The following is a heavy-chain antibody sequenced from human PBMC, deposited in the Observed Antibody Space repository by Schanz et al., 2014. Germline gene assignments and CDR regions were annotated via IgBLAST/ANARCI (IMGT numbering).Heavy chain of an antibody. CDR1: GFNVGNNY. J-gene: IGHJ4*02. CDR3: VAAQSDYGEFELDY. Sequence: EVQLEVSGGGLVQPGGSLRLSCDASGFNVGNNYMSWVRQPPGKGLECISIIYSRGGTFHADSVKGRFTISRDKSKNTLFLQMDSLRGDDAALYYCVAAQSDYGEFELDYWGQGTLVSVSS. CDR2: IYSRGGT. D-gene: IGHD4-17*01. V-gene: IGHV3-66*01.